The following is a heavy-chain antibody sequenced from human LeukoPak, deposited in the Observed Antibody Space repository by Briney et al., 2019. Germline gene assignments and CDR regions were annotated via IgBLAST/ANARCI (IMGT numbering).Heavy chain of an antibody. CDR3: ARDRPEYNWFDP. V-gene: IGHV4-34*01. Sequence: SETLSLTCAVYGGSFSGYYWSWIRQPPGKGLEWIGEINHSGSTNYNPSLKSRVTISVDTSNNHSPLKLSSVTAADTAVYYCARDRPEYNWFDPWGQGTLVTVSS. J-gene: IGHJ5*02. CDR1: GGSFSGYY. D-gene: IGHD2/OR15-2a*01. CDR2: INHSGST.